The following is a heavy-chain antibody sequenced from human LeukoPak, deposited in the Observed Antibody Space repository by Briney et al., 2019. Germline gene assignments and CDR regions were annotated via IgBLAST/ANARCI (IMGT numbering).Heavy chain of an antibody. CDR3: AKDQGIAVAGRYDAFDI. V-gene: IGHV3-30*18. D-gene: IGHD6-19*01. CDR1: GFTFSSYG. J-gene: IGHJ3*02. Sequence: GGSLRLSCAASGFTFSSYGMHWVRQAPGKGLEWVAVISYDGSNKYYADSVKGRFTISRDNSKNTLYLQMNSLRAEDTAVYYCAKDQGIAVAGRYDAFDIWGQGTMVTLSS. CDR2: ISYDGSNK.